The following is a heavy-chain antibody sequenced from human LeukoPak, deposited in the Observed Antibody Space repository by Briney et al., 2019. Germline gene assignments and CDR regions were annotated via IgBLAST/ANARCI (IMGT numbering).Heavy chain of an antibody. CDR1: GGSISSYY. D-gene: IGHD2-2*01. CDR3: ASHAGYCSSTSCQSEACDI. V-gene: IGHV4-59*08. J-gene: IGHJ3*02. CDR2: IYYSGNT. Sequence: SESLSLTCTVSGGSISSYYWRWIRQPPGKGLEWSGYIYYSGNTNYYPSLKSRVTISVDTSKNQFPLKLRSVPAADTTVYYCASHAGYCSSTSCQSEACDIWRQKTMQTLSS.